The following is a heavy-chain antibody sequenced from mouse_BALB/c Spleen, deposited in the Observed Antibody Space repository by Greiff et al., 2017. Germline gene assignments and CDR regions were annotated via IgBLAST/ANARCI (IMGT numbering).Heavy chain of an antibody. J-gene: IGHJ3*01. CDR1: GFTFSSYA. CDR3: ARVDYGSSVFAY. Sequence: DVKLVESGGGLVKPGGSLKLSCAASGFTFSSYAMSWVRQTPEKRLEWVASISSGGSTYYPDSVKGRFTISRDNARNILYLQMSSLRSEDTAMYYCARVDYGSSVFAYWGQGTLVTVSA. D-gene: IGHD1-1*01. CDR2: ISSGGST. V-gene: IGHV5-6-5*01.